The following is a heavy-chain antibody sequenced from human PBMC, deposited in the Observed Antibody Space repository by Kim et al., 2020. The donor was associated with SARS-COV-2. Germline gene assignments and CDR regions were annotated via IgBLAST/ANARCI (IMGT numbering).Heavy chain of an antibody. Sequence: SETLSLTCTVSGGSISSGGYYWSWIRQHPGKGLEWIGYIYYSGSTYYNPSLMSRVTISVDTSKNQFSLKLSSVTAADTAVYYCARGQGLITMIVVVVGAFDYWGQGTLVTVSS. CDR3: ARGQGLITMIVVVVGAFDY. J-gene: IGHJ4*02. CDR2: IYYSGST. CDR1: GGSISSGGYY. D-gene: IGHD3-22*01. V-gene: IGHV4-31*03.